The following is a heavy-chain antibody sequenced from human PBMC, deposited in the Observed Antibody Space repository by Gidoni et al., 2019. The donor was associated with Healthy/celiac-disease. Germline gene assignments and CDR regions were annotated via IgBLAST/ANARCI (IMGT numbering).Heavy chain of an antibody. D-gene: IGHD4-17*01. CDR2: ISSSSSYI. J-gene: IGHJ4*02. CDR3: ASWDEGVTSRKWGY. CDR1: GFPFSSYS. V-gene: IGHV3-21*01. Sequence: EVQLVESGGGLVNPGGSLRLSCAASGFPFSSYSMNWVRQAPGKGLEWVSSISSSSSYIYYADSVKGRLTISRDNAKNSLYLQMNSLRAEDTAVYYCASWDEGVTSRKWGYWGQGTLVTVSS.